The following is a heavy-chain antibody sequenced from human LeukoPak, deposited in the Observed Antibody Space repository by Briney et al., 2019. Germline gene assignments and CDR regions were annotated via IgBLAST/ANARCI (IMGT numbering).Heavy chain of an antibody. Sequence: GESLKISCKGSGYSFTSYWIGWVRQMPGKGLEWMGIIYPGDSDTRYSPSFQGQVTISADKSISTAYLQWGSLKASDTAMYYCARQGIAVAGTRNNWFDPWGQGTLVTVSS. J-gene: IGHJ5*02. V-gene: IGHV5-51*01. CDR3: ARQGIAVAGTRNNWFDP. CDR2: IYPGDSDT. D-gene: IGHD6-19*01. CDR1: GYSFTSYW.